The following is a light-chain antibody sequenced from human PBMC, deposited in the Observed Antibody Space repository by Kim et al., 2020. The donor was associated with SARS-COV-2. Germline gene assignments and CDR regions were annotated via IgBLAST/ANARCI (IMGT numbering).Light chain of an antibody. CDR3: QQYDDWPPWT. V-gene: IGKV3-15*01. Sequence: VSPGETATLSCRASHSVSNNVAWYQQKPGQAPRLLIYGASTRATDVPARFSGSGSGTDFTLTISSLQSEDLAVYHCQQYDDWPPWTFGQGTKVEI. CDR2: GAS. CDR1: HSVSNN. J-gene: IGKJ1*01.